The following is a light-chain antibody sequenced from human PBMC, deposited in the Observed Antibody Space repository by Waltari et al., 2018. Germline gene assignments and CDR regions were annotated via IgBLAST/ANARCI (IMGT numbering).Light chain of an antibody. V-gene: IGLV1-40*01. CDR3: QSYDSSVSAWV. J-gene: IGLJ3*02. CDR2: GHN. CDR1: SSNLGAGSE. Sequence: QSVRTQPPSVSGAPGQSITIYCTGSSSNLGAGSEANWYQHLPGTAPKLLIYGHNNRPSGVPDRFSGSKSGTSASLAITGLQAEDEADYYCQSYDSSVSAWVFGGGTKLTVV.